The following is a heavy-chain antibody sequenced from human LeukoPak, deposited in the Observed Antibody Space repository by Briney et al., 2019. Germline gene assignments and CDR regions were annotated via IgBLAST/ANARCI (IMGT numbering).Heavy chain of an antibody. CDR1: GGTFSSYA. V-gene: IGHV1-69*01. J-gene: IGHJ4*02. D-gene: IGHD2-2*01. CDR3: AVGLNVVVVPAAISDPYYFDY. CDR2: IIPIFGTA. Sequence: SVKVSCKASGGTFSSYAISWVRQAPGQGLEWVGGIIPIFGTANYAQKFQGRVTITADESTSTAYMELSSLRSEDTAVYYCAVGLNVVVVPAAISDPYYFDYWGQGTLVTVSS.